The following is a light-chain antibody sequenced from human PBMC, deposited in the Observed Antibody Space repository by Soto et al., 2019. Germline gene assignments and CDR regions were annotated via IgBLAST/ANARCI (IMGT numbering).Light chain of an antibody. V-gene: IGLV1-51*02. CDR3: GTWDSSLSAGPYV. Sequence: QSVLTQPPSVSAAPGQTVTISCSGSSSNIGNNYVSWYQQLPGTAPKLLIYENNKRPSGIPDRFPGSKSGTSATRGITGLQTGDEADYYCGTWDSSLSAGPYVFGTGTKLTVL. CDR2: ENN. CDR1: SSNIGNNY. J-gene: IGLJ1*01.